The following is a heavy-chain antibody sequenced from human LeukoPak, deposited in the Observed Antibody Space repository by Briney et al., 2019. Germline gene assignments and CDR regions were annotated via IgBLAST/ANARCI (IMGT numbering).Heavy chain of an antibody. Sequence: ASVKVSCKVSGYILTELSMHWVRQSPGKGLEWMGGSDPENGKTVYAQNFQGRVTMTEDTSADTAYMELSSLRSEDTAVYYCAIDTVYYDPPSYWGQGTLVTVSS. V-gene: IGHV1-24*01. CDR1: GYILTELS. CDR2: SDPENGKT. CDR3: AIDTVYYDPPSY. D-gene: IGHD3-16*01. J-gene: IGHJ4*01.